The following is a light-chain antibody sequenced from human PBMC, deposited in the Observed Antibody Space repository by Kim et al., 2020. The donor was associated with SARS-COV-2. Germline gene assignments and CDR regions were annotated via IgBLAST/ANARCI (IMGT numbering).Light chain of an antibody. CDR1: QDIRND. CDR2: GAS. J-gene: IGKJ5*01. CDR3: LQYDTVPLT. Sequence: ASVGDRVTITCQASQDIRNDLDWYQQNPGRAPKRLIYGASSLQRGVPSRFSGSGSGTEFTLTISSVQPEDIATYFCLQYDTVPLTFGGGTQLDIK. V-gene: IGKV1-17*01.